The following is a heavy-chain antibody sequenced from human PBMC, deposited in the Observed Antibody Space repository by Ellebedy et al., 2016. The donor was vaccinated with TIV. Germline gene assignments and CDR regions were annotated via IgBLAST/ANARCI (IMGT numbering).Heavy chain of an antibody. V-gene: IGHV3-74*01. CDR1: GFSFSTYT. CDR3: ACLGRPE. J-gene: IGHJ3*01. CDR2: IKGDGSRI. D-gene: IGHD7-27*01. Sequence: GESLKISXAASGFSFSTYTMNWVRQAPGEGLVWVSGIKGDGSRISYLDSVRGRFTISRDNANNTVYLQMNSLRAEDTAVYYCACLGRPEWGQGTVVTVSS.